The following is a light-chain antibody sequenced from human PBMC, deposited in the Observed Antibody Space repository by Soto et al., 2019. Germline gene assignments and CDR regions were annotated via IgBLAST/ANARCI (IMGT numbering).Light chain of an antibody. V-gene: IGLV2-14*01. J-gene: IGLJ1*01. CDR3: SSYTSSSTL. Sequence: QSVLTQPASVSGSPGQSITISCTGTSSDVGGYNYVSWYQQHPGKAPKLMIYDVSNRPSGVSNRFSGSKSGNTASLTISGLQAEDEADYYSSSYTSSSTLFGTGTKLTVL. CDR1: SSDVGGYNY. CDR2: DVS.